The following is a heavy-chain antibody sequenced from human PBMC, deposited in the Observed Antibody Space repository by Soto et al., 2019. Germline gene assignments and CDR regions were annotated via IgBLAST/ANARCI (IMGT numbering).Heavy chain of an antibody. CDR3: AAGGGLPRYY. V-gene: IGHV4-30-2*01. J-gene: IGHJ4*02. D-gene: IGHD5-12*01. Sequence: QLQLQESGSGLVKPSQTLSLTCAVSGGSISSGGYSWSWIRQPPGKGLEWIGYIYHSGSPYYNPSLKSPVTISVDRSTNQFSLKLSSVTAADTAVYYCAAGGGLPRYYWGQGTLVTVSS. CDR1: GGSISSGGYS. CDR2: IYHSGSP.